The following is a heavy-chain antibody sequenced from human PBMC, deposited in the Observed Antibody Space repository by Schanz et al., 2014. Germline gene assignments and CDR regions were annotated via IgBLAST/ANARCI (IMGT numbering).Heavy chain of an antibody. CDR2: ISHDGSNK. CDR3: VKGGTNTLDS. J-gene: IGHJ6*02. D-gene: IGHD3-9*01. CDR1: RFTFNAYD. V-gene: IGHV3-30*18. Sequence: QVHLVESGGGVVRPGGSLRLSCAASRFTFNAYDMYWIRQAPGKGLEWVALISHDGSNKNSADSVKGRFTISRDNSKNTLYLQMNSLRGDDTAIYYCVKGGTNTLDSWGQGTTVTVSS.